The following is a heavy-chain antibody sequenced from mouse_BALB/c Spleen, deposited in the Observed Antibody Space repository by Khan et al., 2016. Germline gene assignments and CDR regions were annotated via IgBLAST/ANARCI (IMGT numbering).Heavy chain of an antibody. CDR3: AGTDRRGYFDY. CDR1: GYTFSSYW. V-gene: IGHV1-9*01. CDR2: ILPGSGST. Sequence: QVQLQQSGAELMKPGASVKISCKATGYTFSSYWIERVKQRPGHGLEWIGEILPGSGSTNYNEKFRGKATFTADTSFNPAYMQLSSFTSEDSAVQYCAGTDRRGYFDYWGQGTTLTVSS. J-gene: IGHJ2*01.